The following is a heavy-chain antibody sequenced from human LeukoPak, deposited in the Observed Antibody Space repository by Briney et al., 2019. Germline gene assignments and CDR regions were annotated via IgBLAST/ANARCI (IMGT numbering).Heavy chain of an antibody. CDR2: INHSGST. V-gene: IGHV4-34*01. D-gene: IGHD1-26*01. J-gene: IGHJ6*03. CDR1: GGSFSGYY. Sequence: SETLSLTCAVYGGSFSGYYWSWIRQPPGKGLEWSGEINHSGSTNYNPSLKIRVTISVDTSKNQFSLKLSSVTAADTAMYYCASLSGSYYNYYYYYYMDVWGEGTTVTVSS. CDR3: ASLSGSYYNYYYYYYMDV.